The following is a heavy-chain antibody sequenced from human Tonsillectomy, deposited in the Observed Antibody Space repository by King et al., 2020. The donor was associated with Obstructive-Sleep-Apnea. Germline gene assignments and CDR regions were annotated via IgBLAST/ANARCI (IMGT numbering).Heavy chain of an antibody. CDR1: GVSIRSSSYY. V-gene: IGHV4-39*07. CDR2: IYYSGHT. Sequence: QLQESGPGLVKPSETLSLTCTVSGVSIRSSSYYWGWLRQPPGKGLEWIGSIYYSGHTYYNPSLKSRVTISVATSKNQFSLKLSSVTAADTAVYYCARGWGSFDYWGQGTLVTVSS. J-gene: IGHJ4*02. D-gene: IGHD3-16*01. CDR3: ARGWGSFDY.